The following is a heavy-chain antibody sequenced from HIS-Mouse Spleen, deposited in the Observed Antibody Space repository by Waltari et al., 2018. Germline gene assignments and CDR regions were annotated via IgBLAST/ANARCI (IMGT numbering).Heavy chain of an antibody. V-gene: IGHV3-21*01. D-gene: IGHD7-27*01. J-gene: IGHJ3*02. Sequence: EVQLVQSGGGLVKPGGSLRLSCEACGFTFTSYRMNRVRQAPGRGLEWVSSISSSSSYIYYADSVKGRFTISRDNAKNSLYLQMKSLRAEDTAVYYCARRLLTGDAFDIWGQGTMVTVSS. CDR1: GFTFTSYR. CDR3: ARRLLTGDAFDI. CDR2: ISSSSSYI.